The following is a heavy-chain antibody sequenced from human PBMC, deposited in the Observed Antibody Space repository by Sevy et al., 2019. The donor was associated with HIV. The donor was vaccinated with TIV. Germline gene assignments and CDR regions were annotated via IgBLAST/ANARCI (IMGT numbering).Heavy chain of an antibody. Sequence: GGSLRLSCAASGFTFSSNSMNWVRQAPGKGLEWISYINSRSSTIHYADSVKGRFTISRDNAENSLYLQMSSLRAEDTAMYYCAREPPPRSSGWHNFDYWGQGTLVTVSS. V-gene: IGHV3-48*01. J-gene: IGHJ4*02. D-gene: IGHD6-19*01. CDR2: INSRSSTI. CDR1: GFTFSSNS. CDR3: AREPPPRSSGWHNFDY.